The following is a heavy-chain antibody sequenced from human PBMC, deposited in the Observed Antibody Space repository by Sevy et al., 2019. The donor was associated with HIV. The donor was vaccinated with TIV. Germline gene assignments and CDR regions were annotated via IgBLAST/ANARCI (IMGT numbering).Heavy chain of an antibody. V-gene: IGHV3-48*03. D-gene: IGHD6-13*01. Sequence: GGSLRLSCAASGFTFSSYEMNWVRQAPGKGLEWVSYISSSGSTIYYADSVKGRFTISRDNAKNSLYLQMNSLRAEDPAIYYWARDPPTIPRPGYSSSWYVGGYFDYWGQGTLVTVSS. CDR3: ARDPPTIPRPGYSSSWYVGGYFDY. CDR2: ISSSGSTI. J-gene: IGHJ4*02. CDR1: GFTFSSYE.